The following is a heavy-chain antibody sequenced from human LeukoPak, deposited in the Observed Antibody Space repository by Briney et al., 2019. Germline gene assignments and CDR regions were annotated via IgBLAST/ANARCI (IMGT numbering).Heavy chain of an antibody. J-gene: IGHJ4*02. CDR1: GFTFSDHY. CDR3: ARVVVAGTNYFDY. CDR2: TRNKANSYTT. V-gene: IGHV3-72*01. D-gene: IGHD6-19*01. Sequence: PGGSLRLSCAASGFTFSDHYMDWVRHAPGKGLEWVGRTRNKANSYTTEYAASVKGRFTISRDDSKNPLYLQMNSPNTEDTAVYYCARVVVAGTNYFDYWGQGTLVTVSS.